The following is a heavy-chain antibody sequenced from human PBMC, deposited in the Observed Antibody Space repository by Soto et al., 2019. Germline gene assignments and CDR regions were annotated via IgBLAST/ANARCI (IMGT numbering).Heavy chain of an antibody. V-gene: IGHV3-23*01. D-gene: IGHD2-8*01. CDR1: GFTFSACA. Sequence: XXSLRLSCAASGFTFSACAMGWVRQAPGKGLQWVSGVGGSDTDKHYADSVRGRFTVSRDNSKNTLYLQMNSLRVEDTAVYYCAKDATAVNGVWDPFDMWGQGTEVTVSS. CDR2: VGGSDTDK. J-gene: IGHJ3*02. CDR3: AKDATAVNGVWDPFDM.